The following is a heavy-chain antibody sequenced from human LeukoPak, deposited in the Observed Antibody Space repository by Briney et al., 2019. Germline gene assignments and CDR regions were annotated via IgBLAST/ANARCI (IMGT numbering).Heavy chain of an antibody. V-gene: IGHV3-7*01. CDR3: ARGSVLRHVEIDY. D-gene: IGHD3-3*01. J-gene: IGHJ4*02. CDR2: IKQDGSEK. Sequence: GGSLRLSCAASGFTFSSYWMSWVRQAPGKGLEWVANIKQDGSEKYYVDSVKGRFTISRDNAKNSLYLQMNSLRAEDTAVYYCARGSVLRHVEIDYWGQGTLVTVSS. CDR1: GFTFSSYW.